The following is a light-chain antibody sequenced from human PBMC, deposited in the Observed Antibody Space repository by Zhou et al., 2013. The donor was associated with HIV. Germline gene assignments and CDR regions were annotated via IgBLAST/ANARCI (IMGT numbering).Light chain of an antibody. CDR2: DVS. V-gene: IGKV1-13*02. J-gene: IGKJ1*01. CDR3: QQYNTYPRT. Sequence: AIQLTQSPSSLSASVGDRVTITCRASQVINSALAWYQQKPGKAPNLLIYDVSGLESGVPSRFSGSGSGTEFTLTISSLQPDDFATYYCQQYNTYPRTFGQGTKVDIK. CDR1: QVINSA.